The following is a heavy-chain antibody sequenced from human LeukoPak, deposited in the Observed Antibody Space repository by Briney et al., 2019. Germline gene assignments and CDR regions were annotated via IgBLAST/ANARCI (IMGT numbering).Heavy chain of an antibody. Sequence: GGSLRLSCAASGFTFVTYTMNWVRQAPGKGLERVSSISGGSYDLYYADSVKGRFTISRDDAKNSLYLQMNSLGVEDTAVYYCARNSYYYGSGSVFDYWGQGILVTVPS. CDR1: GFTFVTYT. CDR2: ISGGSYDL. CDR3: ARNSYYYGSGSVFDY. J-gene: IGHJ4*02. V-gene: IGHV3-21*01. D-gene: IGHD3-10*01.